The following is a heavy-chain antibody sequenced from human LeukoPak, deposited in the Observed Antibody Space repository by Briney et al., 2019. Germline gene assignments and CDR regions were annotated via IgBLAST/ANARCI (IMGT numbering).Heavy chain of an antibody. CDR1: GVSISSSSYY. Sequence: PSETLSLTCSVSGVSISSSSYYWGWIRQPPGKGLEWIATIYDSGTTYYNPSLKSRVTISIDMSKNQFSLKLSSVTAADTAVYYCARHPRSRGYNYGFAAFIVWGQGTMVTVSS. V-gene: IGHV4-39*01. CDR3: ARHPRSRGYNYGFAAFIV. J-gene: IGHJ3*01. D-gene: IGHD5-18*01. CDR2: IYDSGTT.